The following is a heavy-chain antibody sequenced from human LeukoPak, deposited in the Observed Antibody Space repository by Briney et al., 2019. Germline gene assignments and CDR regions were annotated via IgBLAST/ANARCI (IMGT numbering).Heavy chain of an antibody. J-gene: IGHJ4*02. CDR3: AREVGYCSGGSCYYFDY. CDR1: GFTFSSYA. V-gene: IGHV3-53*04. CDR2: IYSGGST. Sequence: PGRSLRLSCAASGFTFSSYAMHWVRQAPGKGLEWVSVIYSGGSTYYADSVKGRFTISRHNSKNTLYLQMNSLRAEDTAVYYCAREVGYCSGGSCYYFDYWGQGTLVTVSS. D-gene: IGHD2-15*01.